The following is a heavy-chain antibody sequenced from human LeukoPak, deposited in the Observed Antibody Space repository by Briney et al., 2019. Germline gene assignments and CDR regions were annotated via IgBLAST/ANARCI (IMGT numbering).Heavy chain of an antibody. Sequence: PGRSLRLSCAASGFTFDDYAMHWVRQAPGKGLEWVSGISWNSGSIGYADSVKGRFTISRDNAKNSLDLQMNSLRAEDTALYYCAKASIYDILTGYYVYWGQGTLVTVSS. V-gene: IGHV3-9*01. CDR1: GFTFDDYA. J-gene: IGHJ4*02. CDR3: AKASIYDILTGYYVY. D-gene: IGHD3-9*01. CDR2: ISWNSGSI.